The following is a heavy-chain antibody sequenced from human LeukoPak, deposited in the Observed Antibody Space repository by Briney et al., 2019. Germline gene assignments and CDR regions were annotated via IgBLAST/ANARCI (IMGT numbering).Heavy chain of an antibody. J-gene: IGHJ3*02. Sequence: PGGSLRLSCAASGFTFSSYGMHWVRQAPGKGLEWVAVIWYDGSNKYYADSVKGRFTISRDSSKNTLYLQMNSLRAEDTAVYYCARLGDILTGYSVDAFDIWGQGTMVTVSS. CDR2: IWYDGSNK. CDR3: ARLGDILTGYSVDAFDI. V-gene: IGHV3-33*01. CDR1: GFTFSSYG. D-gene: IGHD3-9*01.